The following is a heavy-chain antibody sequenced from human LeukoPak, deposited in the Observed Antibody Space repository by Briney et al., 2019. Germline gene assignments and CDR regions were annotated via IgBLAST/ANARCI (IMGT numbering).Heavy chain of an antibody. D-gene: IGHD3-16*01. V-gene: IGHV3-7*01. CDR1: EFTFRNYW. Sequence: GGSLRLSCAASEFTFRNYWMSWVRQAPGKGLQWVANINQDGSDIYYVPSVKGRFTISRDNAKDSLYLQMNSLRVEDTAIYYCARDCGSYTCSLNAFDLWGQGTMVTVSS. CDR3: ARDCGSYTCSLNAFDL. CDR2: INQDGSDI. J-gene: IGHJ3*01.